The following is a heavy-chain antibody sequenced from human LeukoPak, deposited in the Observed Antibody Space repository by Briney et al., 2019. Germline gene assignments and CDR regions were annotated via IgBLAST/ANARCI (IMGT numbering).Heavy chain of an antibody. CDR3: AKDVAPDSGWDLDH. CDR2: IYNSGSRV. J-gene: IGHJ5*02. Sequence: PGGSLRLSCAASGFPFSTYSMSWVRQVPGKGLEWVSSIYNSGSRVFYAESVKGRFTNSRDNSKNTLYLQMNSLRDEDTAVYYCAKDVAPDSGWDLDHWGQGTLVTVSS. V-gene: IGHV3-23*05. CDR1: GFPFSTYS. D-gene: IGHD6-19*01.